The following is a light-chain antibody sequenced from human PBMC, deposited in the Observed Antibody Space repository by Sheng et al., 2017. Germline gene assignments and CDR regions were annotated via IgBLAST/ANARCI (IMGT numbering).Light chain of an antibody. V-gene: IGKV1-33*01. J-gene: IGKJ5*01. CDR2: DVS. Sequence: DIQLTQSPSSLSASVGDRVTITCQARQDISIYINWYYQKPGKAPKLLISDVSHLQKGVPSRFSGXGSGTDFTLTISSLQPEDIAIYYCQQYDSLPITFGQGTRLEIK. CDR1: QDISIY. CDR3: QQYDSLPIT.